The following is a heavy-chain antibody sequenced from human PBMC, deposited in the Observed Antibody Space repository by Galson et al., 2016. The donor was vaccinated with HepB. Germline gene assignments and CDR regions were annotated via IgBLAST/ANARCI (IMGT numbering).Heavy chain of an antibody. D-gene: IGHD6-13*01. V-gene: IGHV3-9*01. CDR2: ISWNNKSI. Sequence: SLRLSCAVSGFTFEDYAMHWVRQTPGKSLEWVSTISWNNKSITYADIVKGRIAITRDNAKNSLSLQMNSVTTEDTAMYFCVKGSSSWYGGGMDVWGQGTTVTVSS. CDR1: GFTFEDYA. CDR3: VKGSSSWYGGGMDV. J-gene: IGHJ6*02.